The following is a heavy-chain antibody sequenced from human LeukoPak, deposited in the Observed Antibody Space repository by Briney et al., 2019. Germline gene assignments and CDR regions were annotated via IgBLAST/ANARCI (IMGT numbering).Heavy chain of an antibody. D-gene: IGHD3-10*01. CDR1: GFTFRNYA. CDR2: ISYDGSNK. J-gene: IGHJ4*02. V-gene: IGHV3-30-3*01. Sequence: GRSLRLSCAASGFTFRNYALHWVRQAPGKGLEWVAPISYDGSNKYYADSVKGRFTISRDNSKNTLYLQMNSLRTEDTAVYYCARAGDYGSGSFRWRHSDYWGQGTLVTVSS. CDR3: ARAGDYGSGSFRWRHSDY.